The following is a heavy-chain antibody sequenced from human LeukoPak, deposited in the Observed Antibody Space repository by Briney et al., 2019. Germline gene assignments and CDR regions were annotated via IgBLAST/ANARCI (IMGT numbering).Heavy chain of an antibody. CDR3: VKDRYYYDSSGYYED. Sequence: GGSLRLSCSASGFTFSSYAMHWVRQAPGKRLEYVSAISSNGGSTYYADSVKGRFTISRDNSKNTLYLQMSSLRAEDTAVYYCVKDRYYYDSSGYYEDWGQGTLVTVSS. J-gene: IGHJ4*02. V-gene: IGHV3-64D*06. D-gene: IGHD3-22*01. CDR2: ISSNGGST. CDR1: GFTFSSYA.